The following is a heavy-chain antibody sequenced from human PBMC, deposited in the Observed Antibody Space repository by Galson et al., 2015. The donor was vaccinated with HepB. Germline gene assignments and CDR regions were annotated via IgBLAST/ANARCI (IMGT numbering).Heavy chain of an antibody. CDR1: GFTFSDYY. CDR3: ASGYYYDSSGYDY. D-gene: IGHD3-22*01. J-gene: IGHJ4*02. V-gene: IGHV3-11*01. Sequence: SLRLSCAASGFTFSDYYMSWIRQAPGKGLEWVSYISSSGSTIYYADSVKGRFTISRDNAKNSLYLQMNSLRAEDTAVYYCASGYYYDSSGYDYWDQGTLVTVSS. CDR2: ISSSGSTI.